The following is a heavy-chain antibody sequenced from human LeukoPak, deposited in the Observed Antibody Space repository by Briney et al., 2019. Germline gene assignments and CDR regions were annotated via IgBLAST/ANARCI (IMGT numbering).Heavy chain of an antibody. V-gene: IGHV3-21*01. J-gene: IGHJ6*03. CDR2: ISSSSSYI. CDR1: GFTFSSYS. D-gene: IGHD1-14*01. CDR3: ARGISSTGWYYYYMDV. Sequence: PGGSLRLSCAASGFTFSSYSMNWVRQAPGKGLEWVSSISSSSSYIYYADSVKGRFTISRDNAKNSLYLQMNSLRAEDTAVYYCARGISSTGWYYYYMDVWGKGTTVTVSS.